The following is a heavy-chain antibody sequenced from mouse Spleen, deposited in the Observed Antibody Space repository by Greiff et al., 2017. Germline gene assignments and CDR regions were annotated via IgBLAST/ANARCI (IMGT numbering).Heavy chain of an antibody. J-gene: IGHJ3*01. Sequence: VQVVESGAELVKPGASVKLSCKASGYTFTEYTIHWVKQRSGQGLEWIGWFYPGSGSIKYNEKFKDKATLTADKSSSTVYMELSRLTSEDSAVYFCARHEDAGPWFAYWGQGTLVTVSA. D-gene: IGHD3-1*01. CDR1: GYTFTEYT. CDR2: FYPGSGSI. CDR3: ARHEDAGPWFAY. V-gene: IGHV1-62-2*01.